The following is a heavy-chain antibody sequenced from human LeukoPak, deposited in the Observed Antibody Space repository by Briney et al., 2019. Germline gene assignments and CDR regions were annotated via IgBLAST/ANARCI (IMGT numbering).Heavy chain of an antibody. CDR1: GFPVNTYW. CDR3: ARDVGRFCTRGSCFSDA. V-gene: IGHV3-7*05. Sequence: PGGSLRLSCAGSGFPVNTYWISWIRQAPGKGLQWLGNIKEDGSETYYVGSLKGRLTISRDNAKNSSFLEMSSLGVEDTAVYYCARDVGRFCTRGSCFSDAWGQGTLVTVSS. D-gene: IGHD2-15*01. J-gene: IGHJ5*02. CDR2: IKEDGSET.